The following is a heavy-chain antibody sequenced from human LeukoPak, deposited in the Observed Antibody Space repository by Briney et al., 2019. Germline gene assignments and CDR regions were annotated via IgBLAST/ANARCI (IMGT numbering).Heavy chain of an antibody. V-gene: IGHV4-59*01. CDR3: ARERYDSSGYYSAFDI. Sequence: SETLSLTCTVSGGSISSYYWSWIRQPPGKGLEWIGYIYYSGSTNYNPSLKSRVTISVDTSKNQFSLKPSSVTAADTVVYYCARERYDSSGYYSAFDIWGQGTMVTVSS. J-gene: IGHJ3*02. D-gene: IGHD3-22*01. CDR2: IYYSGST. CDR1: GGSISSYY.